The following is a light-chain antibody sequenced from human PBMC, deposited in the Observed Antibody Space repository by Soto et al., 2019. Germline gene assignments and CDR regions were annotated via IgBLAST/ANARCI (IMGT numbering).Light chain of an antibody. CDR1: QTISSW. CDR3: QQYENLPT. V-gene: IGKV1-33*01. Sequence: IQMTQSPSPLSGSVGDRVTITCRASQTISSWLAWYQQQPGRAPKLLIYDASNLEAGVPSRFSGSGSGTDFTFTISRLQPEDIATYYCQQYENLPTLGQGTRLEIK. J-gene: IGKJ5*01. CDR2: DAS.